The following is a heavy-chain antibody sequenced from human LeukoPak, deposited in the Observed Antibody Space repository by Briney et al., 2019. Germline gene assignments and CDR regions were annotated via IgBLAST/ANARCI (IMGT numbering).Heavy chain of an antibody. V-gene: IGHV4-39*01. CDR1: GGSSSSSRYY. CDR2: IYYSGRT. D-gene: IGHD5-24*01. CDR3: ARHYSRDGYTFGPAY. J-gene: IGHJ4*02. Sequence: NPSETLSLTCTVSGGSSSSSRYYWGWVRQPPGKGLELIGSIYYSGRTYYNPSLKSRVTLSVDTSKNQFSLKLSSVTAADTAVYYCARHYSRDGYTFGPAYWGQGTLVTVSS.